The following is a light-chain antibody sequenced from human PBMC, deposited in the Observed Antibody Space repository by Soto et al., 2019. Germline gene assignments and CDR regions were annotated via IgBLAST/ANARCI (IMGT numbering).Light chain of an antibody. CDR3: QQYDTTPWT. Sequence: EIVMTQSPATLSVSPGERATLSCRASQSVSSNLAWYQQKPVQAPRLLIYATSSRATGIPDRFSGSGSGTDFTLTISRLEPEDFAVYYCQQYDTTPWTFGQGTKVDIK. CDR1: QSVSSN. V-gene: IGKV3-20*01. CDR2: ATS. J-gene: IGKJ1*01.